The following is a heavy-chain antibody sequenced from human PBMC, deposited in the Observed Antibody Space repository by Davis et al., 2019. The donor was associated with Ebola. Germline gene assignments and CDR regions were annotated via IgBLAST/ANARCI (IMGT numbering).Heavy chain of an antibody. J-gene: IGHJ4*02. CDR3: ARAQFPTTSDH. V-gene: IGHV1-18*01. CDR2: ISAYNGNT. D-gene: IGHD1-1*01. Sequence: SVPVSFKASAYTIISYAMHWVRPAPGQALEWMGWISAYNGNTNYAQKLHGRVTMTTDTSTSTAYMELRSLRSDDTAVYYCARAQFPTTSDHWGQGTLVTVSS. CDR1: AYTIISYA.